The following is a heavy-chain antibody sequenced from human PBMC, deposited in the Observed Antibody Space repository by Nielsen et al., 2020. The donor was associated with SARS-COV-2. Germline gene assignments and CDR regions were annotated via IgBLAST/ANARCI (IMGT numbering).Heavy chain of an antibody. D-gene: IGHD6-19*01. V-gene: IGHV3-15*01. J-gene: IGHJ3*02. CDR3: TTDPAGQWLGMGDAFDI. Sequence: GGSLTLSCAASGFTFSNAWMSWVRQAPGKGLEWVGRIKSKTDGGTTDYAAPVKGRFTISRDDSKNTLYLQMNSLKTEDTAVYYCTTDPAGQWLGMGDAFDIWGQGTMVTVSS. CDR1: GFTFSNAW. CDR2: IKSKTDGGTT.